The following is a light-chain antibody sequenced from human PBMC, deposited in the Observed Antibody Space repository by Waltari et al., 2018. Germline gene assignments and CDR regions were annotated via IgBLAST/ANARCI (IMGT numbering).Light chain of an antibody. V-gene: IGKV1-39*01. CDR3: QQYNSYSPL. CDR2: AAS. J-gene: IGKJ2*01. Sequence: DIQMTQSPSSLSASVGDRVTITCRASQSISSYLNWYQQKPGKAPKLLIYAASSLQSGVPSRFSGSGSGTEFTLTISSLQPDDFATYYCQQYNSYSPLFGQGTKLEIK. CDR1: QSISSY.